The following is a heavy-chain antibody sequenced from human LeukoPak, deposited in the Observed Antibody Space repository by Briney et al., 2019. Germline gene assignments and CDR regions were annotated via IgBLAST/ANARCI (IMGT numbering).Heavy chain of an antibody. J-gene: IGHJ4*02. CDR2: INPSGGST. Sequence: GPVKVSCKASGYTFTSYYMHWVRQAPGQGLEWMGIINPSGGSTSYAQKFQGRVTMTRDTSTSTVYMELSRLRSDDTAVYYCVRGSDSSGYYLETGFDYWGQGTLVTVPS. CDR3: VRGSDSSGYYLETGFDY. D-gene: IGHD3-22*01. V-gene: IGHV1-46*01. CDR1: GYTFTSYY.